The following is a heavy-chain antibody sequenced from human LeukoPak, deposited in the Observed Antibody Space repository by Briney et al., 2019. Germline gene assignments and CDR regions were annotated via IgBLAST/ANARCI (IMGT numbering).Heavy chain of an antibody. CDR2: ISHDGTIQ. CDR1: GFTFTNYG. V-gene: IGHV3-30*18. Sequence: GGSLTLSCAASGFTFTNYGMHWVGQAPGKGGEGVAIISHDGTIQHYGDSLKGRFTISRDNSKNTVSLQVNTLRPEDTAVYFCAKAPYIRGYYFDFWGQGIPVSVSS. CDR3: AKAPYIRGYYFDF. J-gene: IGHJ4*02. D-gene: IGHD3-22*01.